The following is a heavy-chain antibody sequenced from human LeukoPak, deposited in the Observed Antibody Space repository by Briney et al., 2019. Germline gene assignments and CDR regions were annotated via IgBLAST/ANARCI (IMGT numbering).Heavy chain of an antibody. CDR1: GFTFSSYA. J-gene: IGHJ4*02. Sequence: GGSLRLSCAASGFTFSSYAMSWVRQAPGKGLEWVSAISGSGGSTYYADSVKGRFTISRDNSKNTLYLQMNSLRAEDTAVYYCAFHRGGSYTSIDYWGQGTLVTVSS. CDR3: AFHRGGSYTSIDY. CDR2: ISGSGGST. D-gene: IGHD3-16*01. V-gene: IGHV3-23*01.